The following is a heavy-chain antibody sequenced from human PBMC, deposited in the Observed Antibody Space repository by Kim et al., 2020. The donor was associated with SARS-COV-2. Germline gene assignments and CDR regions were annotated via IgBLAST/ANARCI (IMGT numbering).Heavy chain of an antibody. CDR3: ARDGGSSWYY. V-gene: IGHV3-48*02. CDR2: TI. Sequence: TIYYADSVKSRFTISRDNAKNSLYLQMNSLRDEDTAMYYCARDGGSSWYYWGQGTLVTVSS. J-gene: IGHJ4*02. D-gene: IGHD6-13*01.